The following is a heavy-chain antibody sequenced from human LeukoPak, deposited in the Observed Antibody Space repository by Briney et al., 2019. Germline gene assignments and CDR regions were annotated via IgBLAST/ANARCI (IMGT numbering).Heavy chain of an antibody. D-gene: IGHD2-2*01. CDR3: ARDEGSSTSFDY. CDR2: INPNSGGT. V-gene: IGHV1-2*02. J-gene: IGHJ4*02. CDR1: GYTFTGYY. Sequence: ASVKVSCKASGYTFTGYYMHWVRQAPGQGLEWMGWINPNSGGTNYAQKFQGRVTMTRDTSISTAYMELSRLRSDDTAVYYCARDEGSSTSFDYWGQGTLVTVSS.